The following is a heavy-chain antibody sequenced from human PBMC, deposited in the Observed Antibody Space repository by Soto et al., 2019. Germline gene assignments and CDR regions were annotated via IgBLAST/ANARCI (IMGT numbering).Heavy chain of an antibody. D-gene: IGHD6-19*01. Sequence: SETLSLTCTVSGGSISSSSYYWGWIRQPPGKGLEWIGSIYYSGSTYYNPSLKSRVTISVDTSKNQFSLKLSSVTAADTAVYYCARLKGEQWHKIWWFDPWGQGTLVTVS. V-gene: IGHV4-39*01. CDR2: IYYSGST. J-gene: IGHJ5*02. CDR3: ARLKGEQWHKIWWFDP. CDR1: GGSISSSSYY.